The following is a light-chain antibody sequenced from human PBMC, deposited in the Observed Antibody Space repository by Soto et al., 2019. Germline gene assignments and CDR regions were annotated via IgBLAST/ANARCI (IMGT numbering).Light chain of an antibody. J-gene: IGKJ5*01. Sequence: SVFAQVSGALSLSPGESAPLSCRASQSVSTYLAWYQQKPGQAPRLLIYDASNRVTGIPARFSGSRSGTDFTRTISSLEPEDFAVYFCHQRNKFGQGTRLEI. CDR1: QSVSTY. CDR3: HQRNK. CDR2: DAS. V-gene: IGKV3-11*01.